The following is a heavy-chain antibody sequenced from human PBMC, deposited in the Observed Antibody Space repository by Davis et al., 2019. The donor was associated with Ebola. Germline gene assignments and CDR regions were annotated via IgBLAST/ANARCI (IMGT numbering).Heavy chain of an antibody. CDR2: IYSGGST. CDR1: GFTFSSYA. J-gene: IGHJ6*02. V-gene: IGHV3-23*03. Sequence: PGESLKISCAASGFTFSSYAMTWVRQAPGKGLECVSVIYSGGSTYYADSVKGRFTISRDNSKNTLYLQMNSLRAEDTAVYYCAKDRRIQLWLQAYYYYYGMDVWGQGTTVTVSS. D-gene: IGHD5-18*01. CDR3: AKDRRIQLWLQAYYYYYGMDV.